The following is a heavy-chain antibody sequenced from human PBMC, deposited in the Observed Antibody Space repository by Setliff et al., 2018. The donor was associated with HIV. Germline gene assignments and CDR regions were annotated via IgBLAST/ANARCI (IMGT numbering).Heavy chain of an antibody. CDR3: AGSVIGYYYYGMDV. J-gene: IGHJ6*02. Sequence: PGRSLRLSCAASGFTFSSYAMHWVRQAPAKGLEWVAVISYDGSNKYYADSVKGRFTISRDNSKNTLYLQMNSLRAEDTAVYYCAGSVIGYYYYGMDVWGQGTLVTVSS. CDR2: ISYDGSNK. CDR1: GFTFSSYA. V-gene: IGHV3-30*01. D-gene: IGHD3-10*01.